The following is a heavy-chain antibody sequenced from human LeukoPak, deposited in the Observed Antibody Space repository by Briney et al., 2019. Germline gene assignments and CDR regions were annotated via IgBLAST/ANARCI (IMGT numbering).Heavy chain of an antibody. CDR1: GFTFSSYG. CDR2: IWYDGSNK. J-gene: IGHJ4*02. CDR3: AREQRAYYFDY. Sequence: GGSLRLSCAASGFTFSSYGMHWVRQAPGKGLEWVAVIWYDGSNKYYADSVKGRFTISRDNSKNTLYLQMNSLRAEDTAVYYCAREQRAYYFDYWGQGTLVTVSS. D-gene: IGHD6-25*01. V-gene: IGHV3-33*01.